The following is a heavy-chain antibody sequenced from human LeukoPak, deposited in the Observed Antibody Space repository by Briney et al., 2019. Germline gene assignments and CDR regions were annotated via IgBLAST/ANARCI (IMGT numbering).Heavy chain of an antibody. CDR2: VAYDGVSK. D-gene: IGHD2-2*01. Sequence: PGGSLRLSCAASGFTFSGHAMHWVRQAPGRGLEWLAVVAYDGVSKSYADSVKGRFTVSRDNSKKTLYLQMNSLRAEDTAVYYCAKELCDFGSGHCYEDAFDIWGQGTMVTVSS. V-gene: IGHV3-30-3*01. J-gene: IGHJ3*02. CDR1: GFTFSGHA. CDR3: AKELCDFGSGHCYEDAFDI.